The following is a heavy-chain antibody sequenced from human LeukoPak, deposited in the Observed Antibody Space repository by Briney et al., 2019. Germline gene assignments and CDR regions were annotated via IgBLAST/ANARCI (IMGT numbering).Heavy chain of an antibody. J-gene: IGHJ4*02. CDR3: ARSKRNTMIVVVPGYFDY. CDR2: IIPIFGTA. CDR1: GGTFSSYA. Sequence: SVKVSCKASGGTFSSYAISWVRQAPGQGLEWMGGIIPIFGTANYAQKFQGRVTITTDESTSTAYMELSSLRSDDTAVYYCARSKRNTMIVVVPGYFDYWGQGTLVTVSS. D-gene: IGHD3-22*01. V-gene: IGHV1-69*05.